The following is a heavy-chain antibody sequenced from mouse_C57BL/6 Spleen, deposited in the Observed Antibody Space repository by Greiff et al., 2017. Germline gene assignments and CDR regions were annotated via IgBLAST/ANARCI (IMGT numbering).Heavy chain of an antibody. D-gene: IGHD4-1*01. CDR3: ARHGVQTGARYWYFDV. CDR1: GFTFSSYT. CDR2: ISGGGGNT. Sequence: EVQLQESGGGLVKPGGSLKLSCAASGFTFSSYTMSWVRQTPEKRLEWVASISGGGGNTYYPDRVKGRFTISRDNAKNTLYLQMSSLRSEDTALYYCARHGVQTGARYWYFDVWGTGTTVTVSS. V-gene: IGHV5-9*01. J-gene: IGHJ1*03.